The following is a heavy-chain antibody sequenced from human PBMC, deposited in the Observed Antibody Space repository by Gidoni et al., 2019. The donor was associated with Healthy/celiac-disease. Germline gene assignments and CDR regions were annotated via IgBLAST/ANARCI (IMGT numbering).Heavy chain of an antibody. CDR1: ACSFSSSSYY. V-gene: IGHV4-39*01. CDR2: IYYSGST. Sequence: QLQLQESGPGLVKPSETLSLTCTVSACSFSSSSYYWGWIRQPPGKGLEWIGSIYYSGSTYYNPSLKSRVTISVDTSKNQFSLKLSSVTAADTAVYYCASSVLRFSNYFDYWGQGTLVTVSS. CDR3: ASSVLRFSNYFDY. D-gene: IGHD3-3*01. J-gene: IGHJ4*02.